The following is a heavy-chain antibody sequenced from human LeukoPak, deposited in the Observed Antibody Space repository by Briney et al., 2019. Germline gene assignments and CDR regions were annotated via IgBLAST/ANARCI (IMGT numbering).Heavy chain of an antibody. J-gene: IGHJ4*02. Sequence: PSETLSLTCAVYGGSLSGYYWSWIRQPPGKGLEWIGEINHSGSTNYNPSLKSRVTISVDTSKNQFSLKLSSVTAADMAVYYCAGGDYWGQGTLVTVSS. V-gene: IGHV4-34*01. CDR3: AGGDY. CDR2: INHSGST. CDR1: GGSLSGYY.